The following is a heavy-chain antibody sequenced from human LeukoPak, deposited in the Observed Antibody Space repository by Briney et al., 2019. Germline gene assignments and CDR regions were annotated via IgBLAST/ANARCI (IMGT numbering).Heavy chain of an antibody. D-gene: IGHD6-19*01. J-gene: IGHJ4*02. CDR2: INPRGGTT. Sequence: ASVKVSCKASGYTFTNFYMHWVRQAPGQGLEWMGIINPRGGTTTYAQKFQGRVTMTRDTSTNTVYMDLSSLRSEDTAVYYCARDVSAGSQFFDSWGQGTLVTVSS. CDR3: ARDVSAGSQFFDS. CDR1: GYTFTNFY. V-gene: IGHV1-46*01.